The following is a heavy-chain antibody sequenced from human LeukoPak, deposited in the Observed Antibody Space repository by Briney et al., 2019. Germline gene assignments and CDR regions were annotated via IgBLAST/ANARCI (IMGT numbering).Heavy chain of an antibody. J-gene: IGHJ5*02. V-gene: IGHV3-66*01. CDR2: LYSDGAT. CDR1: GFTVSSYY. Sequence: GGSLRLSCAASGFTVSSYYMNWVRQAPGKGLQWVSILYSDGATYYADSVKGRFTISRDNAKNTLHLQMDSLTVEDTAVYYCAVSNWMDPWGQGTLVTVSS. CDR3: AVSNWMDP.